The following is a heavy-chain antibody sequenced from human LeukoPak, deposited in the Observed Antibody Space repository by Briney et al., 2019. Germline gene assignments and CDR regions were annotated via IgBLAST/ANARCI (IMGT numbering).Heavy chain of an antibody. CDR2: INPNSGGT. D-gene: IGHD6-13*01. J-gene: IGHJ4*02. V-gene: IGHV1-2*02. CDR1: GYTFTGYY. Sequence: ASVKVSCKASGYTFTGYYMHWVRQAPGQELEWMGWINPNSGGTNYAQKFQGRVTMTRDTSISTAYMELSRLRSDDTAVYYCALLIIAAAGTDYWGQGTLVTVSS. CDR3: ALLIIAAAGTDY.